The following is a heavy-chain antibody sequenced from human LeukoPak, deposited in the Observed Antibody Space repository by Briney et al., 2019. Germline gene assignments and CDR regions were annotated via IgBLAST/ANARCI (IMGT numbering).Heavy chain of an antibody. CDR3: ARQAGPQGY. J-gene: IGHJ4*02. CDR1: GGSFSGYY. V-gene: IGHV4-34*01. D-gene: IGHD1-14*01. Sequence: SETLSLTCAVYGGSFSGYYWSWIRQPLGKGLEWIGEINHSGSTNYNPSLKSRVTISVDTSKNQFSLKLSSVTAADTAVYYCARQAGPQGYWGQGTLVTVSS. CDR2: INHSGST.